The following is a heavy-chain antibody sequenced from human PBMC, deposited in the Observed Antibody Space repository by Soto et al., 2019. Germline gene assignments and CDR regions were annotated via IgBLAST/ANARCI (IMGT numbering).Heavy chain of an antibody. Sequence: WETLSLTCTVSGGSISSYYWSWIRQPPGKGLEWIGYIYYSGSTNYNPSLKSRVTISVDTSKNQFSLKLSSVTAADTAVYYCAREGTAAIDYWGQGTLVTVSS. D-gene: IGHD2-2*02. V-gene: IGHV4-59*01. CDR3: AREGTAAIDY. J-gene: IGHJ4*02. CDR2: IYYSGST. CDR1: GGSISSYY.